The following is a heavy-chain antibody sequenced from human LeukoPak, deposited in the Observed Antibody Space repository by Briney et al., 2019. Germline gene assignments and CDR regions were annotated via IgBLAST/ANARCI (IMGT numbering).Heavy chain of an antibody. Sequence: GGSLRLSCAASGFTFRAYWMSWVRQAPGKGLEWVTNIKQDGSEKNYVDSVKGRFTISRDNTKKSLHLQMNSLRAEDTAVYYCARSLRSSGWLPDDAFDIWGQGTKVTVSP. CDR1: GFTFRAYW. V-gene: IGHV3-7*01. J-gene: IGHJ3*02. D-gene: IGHD6-19*01. CDR2: IKQDGSEK. CDR3: ARSLRSSGWLPDDAFDI.